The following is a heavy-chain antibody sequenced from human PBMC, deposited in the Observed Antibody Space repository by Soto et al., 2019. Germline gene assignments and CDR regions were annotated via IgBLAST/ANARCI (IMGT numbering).Heavy chain of an antibody. CDR3: ARSPTRDGYNPSYFDY. CDR1: GGSISSGGYY. CDR2: IYYSGST. Sequence: SETLSLTCTVSGGSISSGGYYWSWIRQHPGKGLEWIGYIYYSGSTYYNPSLKSRVTISVDTSKNQFSLKLSSVTAADTAVYYCARSPTRDGYNPSYFDYWGQGTLVTVSS. V-gene: IGHV4-31*03. D-gene: IGHD5-12*01. J-gene: IGHJ4*02.